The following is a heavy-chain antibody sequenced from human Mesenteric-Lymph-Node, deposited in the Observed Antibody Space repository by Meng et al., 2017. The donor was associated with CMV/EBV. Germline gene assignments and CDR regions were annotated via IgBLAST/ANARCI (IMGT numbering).Heavy chain of an antibody. J-gene: IGHJ6*02. CDR1: GISFSSYA. D-gene: IGHD2-2*01. CDR3: ASPGYCRGTNCDGVAYGLDV. CDR2: IRSDGRST. V-gene: IGHV3-30*02. Sequence: GGSLRLSCAVSGISFSSYAMHWVRQAPGKGLEWVAFIRSDGRSTDYADSVKGRFTISRDYSKNTLYLQMNSLRAEDTAVYYCASPGYCRGTNCDGVAYGLDVWGQGTTVTVSS.